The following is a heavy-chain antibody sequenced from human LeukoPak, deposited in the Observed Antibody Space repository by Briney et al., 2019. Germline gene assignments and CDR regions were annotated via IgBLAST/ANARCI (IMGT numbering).Heavy chain of an antibody. CDR2: INPNSGDT. V-gene: IGHV1-2*06. CDR1: GYTFTVYH. CDR3: ARDYCSSTSCLFDY. J-gene: IGHJ4*02. D-gene: IGHD2-2*01. Sequence: EASVNVSCKASGYTFTVYHMHWVRQAPGQGLEWMGRINPNSGDTNNAQKFQGRVTMTRDTSISTAYMDLSRLTSDDTAVYYCARDYCSSTSCLFDYWGQGTLVTVSS.